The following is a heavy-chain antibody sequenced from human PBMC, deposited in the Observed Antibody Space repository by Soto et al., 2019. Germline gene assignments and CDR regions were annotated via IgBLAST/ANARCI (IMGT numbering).Heavy chain of an antibody. V-gene: IGHV3-30*18. Sequence: GGSLRLSCAASGFTFSSYGMHWVRQAPGKGLEWVAVISYDGSNKYYADSVKGRFTISRDNSKNTLYLQMNSLRAEDTAVYYCAKDLVSPYDSSGYYWPNHLGYWGQGTLVTVSS. J-gene: IGHJ4*02. CDR3: AKDLVSPYDSSGYYWPNHLGY. D-gene: IGHD3-22*01. CDR2: ISYDGSNK. CDR1: GFTFSSYG.